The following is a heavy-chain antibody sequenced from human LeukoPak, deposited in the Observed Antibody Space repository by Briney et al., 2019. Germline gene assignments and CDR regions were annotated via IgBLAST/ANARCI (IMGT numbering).Heavy chain of an antibody. D-gene: IGHD4-17*01. CDR3: ARDMTTATTCYLQH. CDR2: ISSSSNYI. V-gene: IGHV3-21*01. Sequence: GGSLRLSCAASGFTVSSNYMSWVRQAPGKGLEWVSSISSSSNYIYYADSVKGRFTISRDNARNSLYLQMNSLRAEDTAVYYCARDMTTATTCYLQHWGQGTLVTVSS. J-gene: IGHJ1*01. CDR1: GFTVSSNY.